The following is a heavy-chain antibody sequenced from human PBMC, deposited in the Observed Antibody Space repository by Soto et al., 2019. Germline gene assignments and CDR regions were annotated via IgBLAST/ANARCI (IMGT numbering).Heavy chain of an antibody. D-gene: IGHD3-22*01. CDR2: MYYSGTT. Sequence: SETLSLTCTVSGGSISSSDFYWGWLRQPPGKGLDFIGSMYYSGTTYYNPSLKNRVTISVDTSKNQFSLKLISVAAADTAVYYCAVVDSTGNWFDPWGQGALVTVSS. CDR3: AVVDSTGNWFDP. CDR1: GGSISSSDFY. J-gene: IGHJ5*02. V-gene: IGHV4-39*01.